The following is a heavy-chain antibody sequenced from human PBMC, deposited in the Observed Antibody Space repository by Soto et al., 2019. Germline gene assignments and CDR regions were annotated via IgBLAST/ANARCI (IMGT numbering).Heavy chain of an antibody. D-gene: IGHD2-15*01. CDR3: AKAPRRSVVVVAALPSEWYFDY. V-gene: IGHV3-23*01. CDR1: GFTFSSYA. CDR2: ISGSGGST. J-gene: IGHJ4*02. Sequence: GGSLRLSCAASGFTFSSYAMSWVRQAPGKGLEWVSAISGSGGSTYYADSLKGRFTISRDNSKNTLYLQMNSLRAEDTAVYYCAKAPRRSVVVVAALPSEWYFDYWGQGTLVTVSS.